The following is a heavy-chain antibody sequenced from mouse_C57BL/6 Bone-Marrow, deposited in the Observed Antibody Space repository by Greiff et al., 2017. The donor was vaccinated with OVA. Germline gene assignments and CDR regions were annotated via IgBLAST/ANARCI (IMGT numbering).Heavy chain of an antibody. Sequence: VQLQQPGAELVKPGASVKMSCKASGYTFTSYWITWVKQRTGQGLEWIGDIYPGSGSTNYNEKFKSKATLTVDTSSSTAYMQLSSLTSEDSAVYYCARSVLPLYAMDYWGQGTSVTVSS. J-gene: IGHJ4*01. CDR1: GYTFTSYW. D-gene: IGHD1-1*01. CDR2: IYPGSGST. V-gene: IGHV1-55*01. CDR3: ARSVLPLYAMDY.